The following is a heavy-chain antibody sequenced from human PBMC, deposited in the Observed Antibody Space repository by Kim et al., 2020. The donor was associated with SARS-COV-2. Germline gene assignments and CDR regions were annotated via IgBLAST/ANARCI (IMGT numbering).Heavy chain of an antibody. J-gene: IGHJ4*02. Sequence: SETLSLTCAVSGGSISSSNWWSWVRQPPGKGLEWIGEIYHSGSTNYNPSLKSRVTISVDKSKNQFSLKLSSVTAADTAVYYCARNQYCSSTSCYWRYFDYWGQGTLVTVSS. D-gene: IGHD2-2*01. V-gene: IGHV4-4*02. CDR1: GGSISSSNW. CDR2: IYHSGST. CDR3: ARNQYCSSTSCYWRYFDY.